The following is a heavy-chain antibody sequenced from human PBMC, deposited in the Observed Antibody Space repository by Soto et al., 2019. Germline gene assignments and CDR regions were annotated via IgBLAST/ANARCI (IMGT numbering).Heavy chain of an antibody. CDR2: ISGSGGST. CDR3: ARRSSSWYFDY. D-gene: IGHD6-13*01. V-gene: IGHV3-23*01. J-gene: IGHJ4*02. CDR1: GFTFSSYA. Sequence: EVQLLESGGGLVQPGGSLRLSCAASGFTFSSYAMNWVRQAPGKGLEWVSVISGSGGSTYYADSVKGRFTISRDNSKNTLYLLMNSLRAEDTAVYYCARRSSSWYFDYWGQVSLVTVSS.